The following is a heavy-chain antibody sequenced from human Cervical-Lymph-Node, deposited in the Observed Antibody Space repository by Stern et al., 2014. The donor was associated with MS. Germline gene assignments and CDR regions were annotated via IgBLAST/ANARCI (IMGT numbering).Heavy chain of an antibody. CDR3: ARAFCTGGVCYSFPFYGMDV. CDR1: GFIFDDYG. V-gene: IGHV3-20*01. D-gene: IGHD2-8*02. Sequence: EDQLVESGGGVVRPGGSLRLSCAASGFIFDDYGMRWVRQVPGQGPGWGSAFNFNGGSTDYAASVKGRFTISRDNAKKSLYLRMNSLRVEDTAVYHCARAFCTGGVCYSFPFYGMDVWGQGTTVTVSS. CDR2: FNFNGGST. J-gene: IGHJ6*02.